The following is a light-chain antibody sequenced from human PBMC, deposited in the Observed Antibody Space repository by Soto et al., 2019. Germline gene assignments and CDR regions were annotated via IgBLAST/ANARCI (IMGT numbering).Light chain of an antibody. CDR2: GAS. V-gene: IGKV3D-20*02. Sequence: EIEMTQSPATLSVSPGEEATLSCRASQSVSSSYLAWYQQKPGQAPRLLIYGASSRATGIPARFSGSGSGTDFTLTISSLEPEDFAVYYCQQRSNWPLTFGGGTKVDIK. J-gene: IGKJ4*01. CDR3: QQRSNWPLT. CDR1: QSVSSSY.